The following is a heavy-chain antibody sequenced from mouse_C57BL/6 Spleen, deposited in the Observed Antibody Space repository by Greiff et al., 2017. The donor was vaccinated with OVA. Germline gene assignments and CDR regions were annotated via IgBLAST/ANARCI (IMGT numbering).Heavy chain of an antibody. CDR3: ARGGGLRLDY. CDR1: GYTFTSYW. CDR2: IDPSDSEP. D-gene: IGHD1-1*01. Sequence: QVQLQQPGAELVRPGSSVKLSCKASGYTFTSYWMHWVKQRPIQGLEWIGNIDPSDSEPHYNQKFKDKATLTVDKSSSTAYMQLSSLTSEDSAVYFCARGGGLRLDYWGQGTTLTVSS. V-gene: IGHV1-52*01. J-gene: IGHJ2*01.